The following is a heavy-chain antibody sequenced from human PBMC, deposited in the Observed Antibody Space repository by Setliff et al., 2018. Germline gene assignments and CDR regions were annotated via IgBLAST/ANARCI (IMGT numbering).Heavy chain of an antibody. J-gene: IGHJ4*02. CDR2: ISGSGGST. V-gene: IGHV3-23*01. Sequence: GGSLRLSCAASGFTFSSYAMSWVRQAPGKGLEWVSAISGSGGSTYYADSVKGRFTISRDNSKNTLYLQMNSLRTEDTAIYYCAKDPPGYDGHDYWGQGTLVTVSS. CDR3: AKDPPGYDGHDY. D-gene: IGHD5-12*01. CDR1: GFTFSSYA.